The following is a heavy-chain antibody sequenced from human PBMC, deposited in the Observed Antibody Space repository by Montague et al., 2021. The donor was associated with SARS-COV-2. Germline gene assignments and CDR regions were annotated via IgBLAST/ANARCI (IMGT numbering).Heavy chain of an antibody. CDR3: ARANLVTFGGGIDRFEH. Sequence: SETLSLTCTVSGGSINSHYWSWIRLSPGQGLEWIGYVYFRGSTKYNPSLKSRVPISVETSKNQFYLKLTSVTAADAAVYYCARANLVTFGGGIDRFEHWGQGSLVTVSS. CDR2: VYFRGST. D-gene: IGHD3-16*02. CDR1: GGSINSHY. J-gene: IGHJ4*02. V-gene: IGHV4-59*11.